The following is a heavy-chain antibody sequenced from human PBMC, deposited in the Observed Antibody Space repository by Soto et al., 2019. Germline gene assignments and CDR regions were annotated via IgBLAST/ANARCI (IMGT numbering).Heavy chain of an antibody. CDR1: GYTFTTHA. D-gene: IGHD1-1*01. V-gene: IGHV1-3*01. CDR2: INGGTGQT. CDR3: ARGKGMEEKYYYHRVHL. Sequence: LLRLSGRASGYTFTTHAMHWVRQAPGQSFEWMGWINGGTGQTKHSQQFQGRVNITRDTSASTAYMELSSLRSEDTAVYYCARGKGMEEKYYYHRVHLSGQ. J-gene: IGHJ6*02.